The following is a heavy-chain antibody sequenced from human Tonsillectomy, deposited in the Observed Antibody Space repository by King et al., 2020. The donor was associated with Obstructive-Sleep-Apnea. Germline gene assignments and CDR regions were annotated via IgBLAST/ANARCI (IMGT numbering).Heavy chain of an antibody. D-gene: IGHD2-15*01. CDR1: GGTFSSYA. J-gene: IGHJ6*02. Sequence: LVQSGAEVKKPGSSVKVSCQASGGTFSSYAIRWVRQAPGQGLEWMGGIIPIFGTANYAQKFQGRVTITADESTSTAYMELSSLRSEDTAVYYCARVRCSGGSCYYYYYGMDVWGQGTTVTVSS. CDR2: IIPIFGTA. CDR3: ARVRCSGGSCYYYYYGMDV. V-gene: IGHV1-69*01.